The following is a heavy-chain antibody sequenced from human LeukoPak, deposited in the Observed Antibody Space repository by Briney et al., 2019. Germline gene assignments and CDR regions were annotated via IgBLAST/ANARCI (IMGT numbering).Heavy chain of an antibody. Sequence: SETLSLTCTVSGGSISSYYWSWIRQPPGKGLEWIGYIYYSGSTNYNPSLKSRVTISVDTSKNQFSLKLSSVTAADTAVYYCARGGPYSSSWYSGWAGAFDIWGQGTMVTVSS. CDR3: ARGGPYSSSWYSGWAGAFDI. D-gene: IGHD6-13*01. CDR2: IYYSGST. V-gene: IGHV4-59*01. CDR1: GGSISSYY. J-gene: IGHJ3*02.